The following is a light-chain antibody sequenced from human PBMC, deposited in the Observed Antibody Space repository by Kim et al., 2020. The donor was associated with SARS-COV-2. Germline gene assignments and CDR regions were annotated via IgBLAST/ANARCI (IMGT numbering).Light chain of an antibody. CDR2: AAS. Sequence: ASVGDRVTSTCRASQSISSYLNWYQQKPGKAPKLLIYAASSLQSGVPSRFSGSGSGTDFTLTISSLQPEDFATYYCQQSYSTPPYTFGQGTKLEIK. CDR3: QQSYSTPPYT. CDR1: QSISSY. J-gene: IGKJ2*01. V-gene: IGKV1-39*01.